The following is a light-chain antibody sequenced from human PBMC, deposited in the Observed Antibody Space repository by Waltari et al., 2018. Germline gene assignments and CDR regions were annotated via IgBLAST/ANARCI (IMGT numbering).Light chain of an antibody. CDR2: DTS. CDR1: QSISGY. Sequence: DIQMTQSPSSLSASVGDRVTITCRASQSISGYLTWYQQKPGKAPKVLIYDTSSLQSGVPSRFSGSGSGTDFTLTISSLQPEDFATYYCQQSYRTPPLTFGGGTKVEIK. V-gene: IGKV1-39*01. J-gene: IGKJ4*01. CDR3: QQSYRTPPLT.